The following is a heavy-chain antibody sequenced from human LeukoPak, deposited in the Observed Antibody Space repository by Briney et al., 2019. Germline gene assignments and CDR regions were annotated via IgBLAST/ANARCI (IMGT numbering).Heavy chain of an antibody. CDR2: ISGSGAST. CDR1: GFTFSSYA. V-gene: IGHV3-23*01. D-gene: IGHD6-19*01. CDR3: AKGYSNGYGG. Sequence: GGSLRLFCVASGFTFSSYALNWVSQQPGKGLEWVSTISGSGASTYYADAVRGRFTISRDNSRNTLQLQMNSLRAEDTAVYYCAKGYSNGYGGWGQGTLVTVSS. J-gene: IGHJ4*02.